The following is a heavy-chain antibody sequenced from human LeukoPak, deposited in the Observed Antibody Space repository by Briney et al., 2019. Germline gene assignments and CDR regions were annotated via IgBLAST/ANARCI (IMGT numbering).Heavy chain of an antibody. CDR1: GFTVTSYA. CDR2: INDKGDRT. CDR3: ARDRSGTYSLDY. V-gene: IGHV3-64*01. J-gene: IGHJ4*02. D-gene: IGHD1-26*01. Sequence: PGGSLRLSCAASGFTVTSYAMHWVRQAPGKGLEYVSTINDKGDRTYYANSVEGRFTISRDTSKNTLYLQMGSLRAEDMAVYYCARDRSGTYSLDYWGQGTLVTVSS.